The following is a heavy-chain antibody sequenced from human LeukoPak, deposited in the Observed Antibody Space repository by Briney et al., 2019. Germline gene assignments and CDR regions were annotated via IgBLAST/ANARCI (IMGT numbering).Heavy chain of an antibody. J-gene: IGHJ4*02. CDR2: MNPNSGNT. Sequence: ASVKVSCKASGYTFTSYDINWVRQATGQGLEWMGWMNPNSGNTGYAQKFQGRVTMTRNTSISTAYMELSSLRSEDTAVYYCARVSARVYDSSGYYRPFGYWGQETLVTVSS. D-gene: IGHD3-22*01. CDR3: ARVSARVYDSSGYYRPFGY. V-gene: IGHV1-8*01. CDR1: GYTFTSYD.